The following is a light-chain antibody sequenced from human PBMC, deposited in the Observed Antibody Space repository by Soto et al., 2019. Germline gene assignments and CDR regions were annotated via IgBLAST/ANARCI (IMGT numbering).Light chain of an antibody. Sequence: DIPMTQSPSSPSASVGDRVTITCRASQSISSYLNWYQQKPGTAPKLLIYAASSLQSGVPSRFSGSGSGTDFTLTISSLQPEDFATYYCQQSYSTPYTFGQGTKLEIK. CDR2: AAS. J-gene: IGKJ2*01. V-gene: IGKV1-39*01. CDR3: QQSYSTPYT. CDR1: QSISSY.